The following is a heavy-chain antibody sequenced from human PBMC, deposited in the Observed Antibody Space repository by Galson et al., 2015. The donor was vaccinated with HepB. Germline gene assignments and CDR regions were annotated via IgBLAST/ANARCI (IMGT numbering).Heavy chain of an antibody. CDR1: GGTFSSYA. Sequence: SVKVSCKASGGTFSSYAISWVRQAPGQGLEWMGGIIPIFGTANYAQKFQGRVTITADESTSTAYMELSSLRSEDTAVYYCARSSGYPGAFDIWGQGTMVTVSS. V-gene: IGHV1-69*13. J-gene: IGHJ3*02. CDR3: ARSSGYPGAFDI. CDR2: IIPIFGTA. D-gene: IGHD3-22*01.